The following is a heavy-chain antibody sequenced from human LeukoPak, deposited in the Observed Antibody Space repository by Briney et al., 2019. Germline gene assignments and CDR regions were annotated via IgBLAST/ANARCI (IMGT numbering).Heavy chain of an antibody. CDR2: IYYSGST. V-gene: IGHV4-59*01. D-gene: IGHD1-26*01. CDR3: ARERSGSYAFDY. Sequence: PSETLSLTCTVSGGSISSYYWSWIRQPPGKGLEWIGYIYYSGSTNYNPSLKSRVTISVDTSKNQFSLKLSSVTAADTAVYSCARERSGSYAFDYWGQGTLVTVSS. J-gene: IGHJ4*02. CDR1: GGSISSYY.